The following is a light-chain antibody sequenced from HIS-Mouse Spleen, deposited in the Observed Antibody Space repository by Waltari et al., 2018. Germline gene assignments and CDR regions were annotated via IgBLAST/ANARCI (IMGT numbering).Light chain of an antibody. CDR1: SSDVGGYNY. Sequence: QSALTQPASVSGSPGQSIPIPCTGTSSDVGGYNYVSWYQQHPGKAPKLMIYDVSNRPSGVSNRFSGSKSGNTASLTISGLQAEDEADYYCSSYTSSSTYVFRTGTKVTVL. CDR2: DVS. V-gene: IGLV2-14*03. CDR3: SSYTSSSTYV. J-gene: IGLJ1*01.